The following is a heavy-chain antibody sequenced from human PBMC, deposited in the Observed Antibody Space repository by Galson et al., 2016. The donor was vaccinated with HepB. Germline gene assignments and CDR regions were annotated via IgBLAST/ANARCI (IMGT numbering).Heavy chain of an antibody. CDR1: GFTFSNYW. V-gene: IGHV3-48*04. CDR3: AREDWGLSDS. J-gene: IGHJ4*02. Sequence: SLRLSCAASGFTFSNYWMNWVRQAPGKGLEWISSIRGSFSTTYYADSFKGRFTISRDNAKNSVYLQMNSLRVEDTAVYYCAREDWGLSDSWGQGTLVTVSS. D-gene: IGHD3/OR15-3a*01. CDR2: IRGSFSTT.